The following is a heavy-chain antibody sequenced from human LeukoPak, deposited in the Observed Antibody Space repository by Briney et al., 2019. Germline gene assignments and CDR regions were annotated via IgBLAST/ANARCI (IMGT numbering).Heavy chain of an antibody. D-gene: IGHD6-19*01. CDR2: INHSGST. V-gene: IGHV4-34*01. CDR1: GGSFSGYY. CDR3: ARFQWLVQGGFDY. J-gene: IGHJ4*02. Sequence: PSETLSLTCAVYGGSFSGYYWSWIRQPPGKGLEWIGEINHSGSTNYNPSLKSRVTISVDTSKNQFSLKLSSVTAADTAVYYCARFQWLVQGGFDYWGQGTLVTVSS.